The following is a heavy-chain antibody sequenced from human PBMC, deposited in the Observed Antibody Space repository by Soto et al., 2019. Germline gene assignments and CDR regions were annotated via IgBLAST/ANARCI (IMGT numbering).Heavy chain of an antibody. CDR1: GFTFSTYN. J-gene: IGHJ6*02. CDR2: ISSNGGSP. CDR3: VKDGYCTSPGCSAYNVRGV. Sequence: PGGSLRLSCSASGFTFSTYNMHWVRQAPGKGLEYVSAISSNGGSPYYADSVKGRSTISRDNSESTLYLQLRSCESEDRAGHYCVKDGYCTSPGCSAYNVRGVCVHGTTVTVSS. V-gene: IGHV3-64D*06. D-gene: IGHD2-2*03.